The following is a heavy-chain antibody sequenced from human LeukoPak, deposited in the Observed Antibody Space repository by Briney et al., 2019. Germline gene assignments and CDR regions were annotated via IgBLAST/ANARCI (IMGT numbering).Heavy chain of an antibody. CDR2: IYHSGST. CDR3: ARQGYQLAYYFDY. V-gene: IGHV4-38-2*01. D-gene: IGHD2-2*01. J-gene: IGHJ4*02. CDR1: GYSISSGQF. Sequence: SETLSLTCAVSGYSISSGQFWGWIRQPPGKGLEWIGSIYHSGSTYYNPSLKSRVTISVDTSKNQFSLKLSSVTAADTAVYYCARQGYQLAYYFDYWGQGTLVTVSS.